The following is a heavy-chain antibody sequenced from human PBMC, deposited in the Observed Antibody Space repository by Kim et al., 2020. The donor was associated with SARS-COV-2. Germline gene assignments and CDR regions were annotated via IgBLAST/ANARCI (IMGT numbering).Heavy chain of an antibody. J-gene: IGHJ4*02. D-gene: IGHD5-18*01. V-gene: IGHV4-39*01. CDR2: IHYGGNT. Sequence: SETLSLSCTVSGGSISSRNYWGWIRQPPGKGLEWIGSIHYGGNTFYNPPLKSRVTISMDTSKNQFSLKLTSATAADTAVYFCARHGGESYGWLFVDYWGQGTLLTVSS. CDR3: ARHGGESYGWLFVDY. CDR1: GGSISSRNY.